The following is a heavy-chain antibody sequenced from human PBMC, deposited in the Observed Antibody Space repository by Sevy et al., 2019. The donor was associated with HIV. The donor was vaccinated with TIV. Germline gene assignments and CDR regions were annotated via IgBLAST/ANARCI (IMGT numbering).Heavy chain of an antibody. D-gene: IGHD2-2*01. CDR1: GITFSTSV. CDR2: ISGDTYYT. V-gene: IGHV3-21*01. Sequence: GGYLRLSCNASGITFSTSVMNWVRQSPDRGLEWVSSISGDTYYTHYADSMRGRFIVSIDKAKNSQLLEMNSLTVEDTAVYYCTRASLLGYCSTTSGYYAFDIWGPGTVVTVSS. J-gene: IGHJ3*02. CDR3: TRASLLGYCSTTSGYYAFDI.